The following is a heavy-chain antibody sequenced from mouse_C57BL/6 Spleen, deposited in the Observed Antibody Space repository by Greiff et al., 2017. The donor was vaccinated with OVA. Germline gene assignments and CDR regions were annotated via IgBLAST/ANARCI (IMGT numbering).Heavy chain of an antibody. D-gene: IGHD2-4*01. CDR2: INPNNGGT. CDR1: GYTFTDYY. J-gene: IGHJ2*01. CDR3: GSLYYDDGRSFDY. Sequence: VQLQQSGPELVKPGASVKISCKASGYTFTDYYMNWVKQSHGKSLEWIGDINPNNGGTSYNQKFKGKTTLTVDKSSSTAYMQLRSLTSEDSAVYYCGSLYYDDGRSFDYWGQGTTLTVSS. V-gene: IGHV1-26*01.